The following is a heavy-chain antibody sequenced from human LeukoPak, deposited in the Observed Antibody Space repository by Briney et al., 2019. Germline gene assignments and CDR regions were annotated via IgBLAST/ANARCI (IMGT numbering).Heavy chain of an antibody. Sequence: SQTLSVTCTVSGGSISSGSYYWSWIRQPAGKGLEWIGRIYTSGSTNYNPSLKSRVTMSVDTSKNQFSLKLSSVTAADTAVYYCARDSRNRKDAFDIWGQGTMVTVSS. CDR3: ARDSRNRKDAFDI. J-gene: IGHJ3*02. D-gene: IGHD1-14*01. CDR2: IYTSGST. CDR1: GGSISSGSYY. V-gene: IGHV4-61*02.